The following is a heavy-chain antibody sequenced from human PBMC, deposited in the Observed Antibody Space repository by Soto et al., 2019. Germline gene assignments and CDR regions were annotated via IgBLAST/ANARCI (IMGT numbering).Heavy chain of an antibody. Sequence: SETLSLTCTVSGGSISSGGYYWSWIRQHPGKGLERIGYIYHSGTTYYNPSLKSRVTISVDTSKNQFSLKLTSVTAADTAVYYCVRVRGNQLLGWFDPWGQGTLVTVSS. V-gene: IGHV4-31*03. D-gene: IGHD2-2*01. CDR3: VRVRGNQLLGWFDP. CDR2: IYHSGTT. J-gene: IGHJ5*02. CDR1: GGSISSGGYY.